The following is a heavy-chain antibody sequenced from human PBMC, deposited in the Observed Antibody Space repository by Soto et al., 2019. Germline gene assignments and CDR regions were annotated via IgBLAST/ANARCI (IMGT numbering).Heavy chain of an antibody. J-gene: IGHJ5*02. D-gene: IGHD3-10*01. V-gene: IGHV4-34*01. CDR3: ARRLTVVRGVGGWFGP. Sequence: QVQLQQWGAGLLKPSETLSLTCAVYGGSFSGYYWSWIRQPPGKGLEWIGEITHSGSTNYNPSLKTRVTISVDTTKHQVSLNLSSVTASDTAVYYCARRLTVVRGVGGWFGPCGQGTLGAVSS. CDR1: GGSFSGYY. CDR2: ITHSGST.